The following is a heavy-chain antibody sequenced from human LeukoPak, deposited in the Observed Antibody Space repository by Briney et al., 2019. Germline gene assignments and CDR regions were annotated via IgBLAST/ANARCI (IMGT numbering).Heavy chain of an antibody. CDR1: GFSFSSYA. V-gene: IGHV3-23*01. D-gene: IGHD6-13*01. CDR3: AKQSAGSAAWYSLHYDF. J-gene: IGHJ4*02. CDR2: VSNSGGDT. Sequence: GGSLRLSCAASGFSFSSYAMSWVRLAPGKGLEWVSAVSNSGGDTYYADSVKGRFTISRDNSKDTLYLQMNGLRAEDTAVYFCAKQSAGSAAWYSLHYDFWGQGTLVTVSS.